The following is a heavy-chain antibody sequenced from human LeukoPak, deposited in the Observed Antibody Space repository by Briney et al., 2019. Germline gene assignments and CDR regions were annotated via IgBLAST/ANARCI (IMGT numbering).Heavy chain of an antibody. CDR3: AKDLERYCSGGSCYGDY. D-gene: IGHD2-15*01. Sequence: GGSLRLSCAASGSTFSSYAMSWVRQAPVKGLEWVSAISGSGGSTYYADSVKGRFTISRDNSKNTLYLQMNSLRAEDTAVYYCAKDLERYCSGGSCYGDYWGQGTLVTVSS. CDR2: ISGSGGST. J-gene: IGHJ4*02. CDR1: GSTFSSYA. V-gene: IGHV3-23*01.